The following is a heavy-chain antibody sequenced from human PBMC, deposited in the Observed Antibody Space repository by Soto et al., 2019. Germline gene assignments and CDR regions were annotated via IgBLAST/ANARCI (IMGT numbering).Heavy chain of an antibody. J-gene: IGHJ4*02. V-gene: IGHV1-69*08. CDR3: ARDGWESSSWYFDY. Sequence: QVQLVQSGAEVKKPGSSVKVSCKASGGTFSSYTISWVRQAPGQGLEWMGRIIPILGIANYAQKFQGRVKITADKSTSTAYMELSSLRSEDTAVYYCARDGWESSSWYFDYWGQGTLVTVSS. CDR1: GGTFSSYT. CDR2: IIPILGIA. D-gene: IGHD6-13*01.